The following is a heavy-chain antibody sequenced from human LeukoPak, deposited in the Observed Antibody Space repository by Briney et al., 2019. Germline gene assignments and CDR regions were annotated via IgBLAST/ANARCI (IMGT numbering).Heavy chain of an antibody. D-gene: IGHD6-13*01. V-gene: IGHV1-24*01. Sequence: ASVKVSCKVSGYTLTELSMHWVRQAPGKGLEGMGGFDPEDGETIYAQKFQGRVTMTEDTSTDTAYMELSSLRSEDTAVYYCATSGQSPTAGTRYFQHWGQGTLVTVSS. CDR1: GYTLTELS. CDR2: FDPEDGET. CDR3: ATSGQSPTAGTRYFQH. J-gene: IGHJ1*01.